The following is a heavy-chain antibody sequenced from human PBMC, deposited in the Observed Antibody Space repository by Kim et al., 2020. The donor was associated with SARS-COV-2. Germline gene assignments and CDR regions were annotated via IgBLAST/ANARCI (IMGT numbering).Heavy chain of an antibody. Sequence: GGSLRLSCVASGFTFSSYSLNWVRQAPGKGLEWVSAITSSSSYIYYADSVKGRFTISRDNARNSLYLQMNSLRAEDTAIYYCANCGGGGCLCPRDYWGQGTLVTVSS. J-gene: IGHJ4*02. CDR1: GFTFSSYS. CDR3: ANCGGGGCLCPRDY. CDR2: ITSSSSYI. V-gene: IGHV3-21*01. D-gene: IGHD2-15*01.